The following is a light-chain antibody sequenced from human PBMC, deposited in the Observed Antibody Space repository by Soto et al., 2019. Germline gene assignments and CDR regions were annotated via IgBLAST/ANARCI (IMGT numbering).Light chain of an antibody. J-gene: IGLJ1*01. V-gene: IGLV2-8*01. CDR2: EVS. Sequence: QSVLTQPPSASGSPGQSVTISCTGTSSDVGGCKFVSWYQQYLGKAPKLIIYEVSKRPSGVPDRFSGSKSGNTASLTVSGLRAEDEADYYCSSCAGSNNPDVFGTGTKLTVL. CDR1: SSDVGGCKF. CDR3: SSCAGSNNPDV.